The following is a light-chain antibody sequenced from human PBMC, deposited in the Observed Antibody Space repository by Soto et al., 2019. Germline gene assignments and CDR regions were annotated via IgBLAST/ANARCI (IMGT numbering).Light chain of an antibody. CDR3: QSYDSRLSAPHVV. Sequence: QPVLTQPPSVSGAPGQRVTISCTGSSTNIGTGYDVFWYQQLPGTAPKLLIYGNSNRPSGVPDRFSGSKSGTSASLAITGLQAEDEADYYCQSYDSRLSAPHVVFGGGTKLTVL. V-gene: IGLV1-40*01. CDR1: STNIGTGYD. CDR2: GNS. J-gene: IGLJ2*01.